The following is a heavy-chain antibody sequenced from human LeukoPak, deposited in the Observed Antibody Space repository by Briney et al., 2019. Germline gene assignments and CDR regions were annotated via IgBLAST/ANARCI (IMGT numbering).Heavy chain of an antibody. J-gene: IGHJ4*02. CDR3: ARDRNSYGPTFDY. CDR1: GGTFSSYA. CDR2: ITPILGIA. V-gene: IGHV1-69*04. D-gene: IGHD5-18*01. Sequence: SVKVSCKASGGTFSSYAISWVRQAPGQGLEWMGRITPILGIANYAQKFQGRVTITADKSTSTAYMELSSLRSEDTAVYYCARDRNSYGPTFDYWGQGTLVTVSS.